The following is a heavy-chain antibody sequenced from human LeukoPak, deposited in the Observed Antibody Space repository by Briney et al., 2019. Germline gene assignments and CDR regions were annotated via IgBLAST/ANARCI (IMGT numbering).Heavy chain of an antibody. Sequence: SETLSLTCTVSGGSISSSNWWSWVRQPPGKGLEWIGEIFHSGITDYNPSLKSRVTILVGMSKNQFSLKLSSVTAADTAVYYCARVAVIAAAGNTFDIWGQGTMVTVSS. CDR1: GGSISSSNW. J-gene: IGHJ3*02. CDR2: IFHSGIT. D-gene: IGHD6-13*01. CDR3: ARVAVIAAAGNTFDI. V-gene: IGHV4-4*02.